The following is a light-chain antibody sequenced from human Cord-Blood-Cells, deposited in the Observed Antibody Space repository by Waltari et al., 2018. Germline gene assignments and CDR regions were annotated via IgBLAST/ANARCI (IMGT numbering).Light chain of an antibody. CDR3: QQRSNWPPYT. J-gene: IGKJ2*01. V-gene: IGKV3-11*01. CDR2: DAS. Sequence: EIVLTQSPATLSLSPGERATLSCRASQSVSSYLAWYQQKPGQAPRLLIYDASNRATGIPARFRGSGSGTDFTLTISSLEPEDFAVYYCQQRSNWPPYTFGQWTKLEIK. CDR1: QSVSSY.